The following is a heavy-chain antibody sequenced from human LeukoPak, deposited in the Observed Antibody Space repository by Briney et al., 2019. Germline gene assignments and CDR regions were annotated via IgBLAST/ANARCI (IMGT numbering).Heavy chain of an antibody. D-gene: IGHD3-10*01. Sequence: PGGSLRLSCAASGFAFANYAMSWVRQAPGKGLEWVSIISGSGGATYYADSVKGRFTIARDNSQNTLYLQMNSLRADDTAVYYCARGEGSGCFHKRYFDLWGRGTLVTVSS. J-gene: IGHJ2*01. CDR3: ARGEGSGCFHKRYFDL. V-gene: IGHV3-23*01. CDR1: GFAFANYA. CDR2: ISGSGGAT.